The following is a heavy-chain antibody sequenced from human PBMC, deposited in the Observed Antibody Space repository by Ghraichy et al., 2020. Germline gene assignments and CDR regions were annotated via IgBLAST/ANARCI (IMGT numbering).Heavy chain of an antibody. Sequence: SETLSLTCTVSGGSISSSSYYWGWIRQPPGKGLEWIGSIYYSGSTYYNPSLKSRVTISVDTSKNQFSLKLSSVTAADTAVYYCARLLNGSGAPGLNWGQGTLVTVSS. J-gene: IGHJ4*02. CDR3: ARLLNGSGAPGLN. CDR1: GGSISSSSYY. CDR2: IYYSGST. V-gene: IGHV4-39*01. D-gene: IGHD2-15*01.